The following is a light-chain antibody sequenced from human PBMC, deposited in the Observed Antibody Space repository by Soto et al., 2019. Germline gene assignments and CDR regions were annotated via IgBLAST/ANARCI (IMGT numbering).Light chain of an antibody. J-gene: IGKJ5*01. CDR2: GAS. V-gene: IGKV3D-15*01. CDR3: QQYNNWPAIT. CDR1: QSVSRN. Sequence: EIVMTQSPATLSVFPGERATLSCRASQSVSRNLAWYQQKPGQAPRLLIYGASTRATGIPARFSGSGSGTEFTLTISSLQSEDFAVYYCQQYNNWPAITFGQGTRLEIK.